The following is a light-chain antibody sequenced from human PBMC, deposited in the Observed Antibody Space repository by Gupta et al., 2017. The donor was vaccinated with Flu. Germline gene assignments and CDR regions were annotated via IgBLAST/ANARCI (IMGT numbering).Light chain of an antibody. CDR1: SSDVGGYEY. J-gene: IGLJ2*01. CDR3: SSYTNIGTLVV. V-gene: IGLV2-14*01. Sequence: SSDVGGYEYVSWYQQHPDKAPKLMIFEVSNRPSGVSDRFSGSKSGNTASLTISGLQAEDEADYYCSSYTNIGTLVVFGGGTKLTVL. CDR2: EVS.